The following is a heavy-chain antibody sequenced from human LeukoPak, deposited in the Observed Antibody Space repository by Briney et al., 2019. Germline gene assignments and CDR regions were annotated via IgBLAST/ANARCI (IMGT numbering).Heavy chain of an antibody. V-gene: IGHV3-30-3*01. CDR2: ISYDGSNK. CDR1: GFTFSSYA. J-gene: IGHJ4*02. CDR3: AKDQWLVGLGEDFDY. D-gene: IGHD6-19*01. Sequence: GGSLRLSCAASGFTFSSYAMHWVRQAPGKGLEWVAVISYDGSNKYYADSVKGRFTISRDNSKNTLYLQMNSLRAEDTAVYYCAKDQWLVGLGEDFDYWGQGTLVTVSS.